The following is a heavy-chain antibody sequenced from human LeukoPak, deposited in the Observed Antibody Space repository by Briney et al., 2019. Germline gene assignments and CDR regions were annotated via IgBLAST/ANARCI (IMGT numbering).Heavy chain of an antibody. CDR3: ANYISRIHFDY. J-gene: IGHJ4*02. V-gene: IGHV3-23*01. Sequence: GGSLRLSCAASGFTFSSYAMSWVRQAPGKGLEWVSAISGSGGSTYYADSVKGRFTIFRDNSKNTLYLQMNSLRVEDTAAYYCANYISRIHFDYWGQGTLVTVSS. D-gene: IGHD2-2*02. CDR2: ISGSGGST. CDR1: GFTFSSYA.